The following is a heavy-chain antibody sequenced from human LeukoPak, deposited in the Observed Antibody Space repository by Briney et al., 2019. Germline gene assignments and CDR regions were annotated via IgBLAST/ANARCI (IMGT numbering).Heavy chain of an antibody. V-gene: IGHV1-2*02. J-gene: IGHJ3*02. CDR1: GYTFTSHY. CDR3: ARFLSSSEEEENDAFDI. CDR2: INPNSGGT. Sequence: GASVKVSCKASGYTFTSHYMHWVRQAPGQGLEWMGWINPNSGGTNYAQKFQGRVTMTRDTSISTAYMELSRLRSDDTAVYYCARFLSSSEEEENDAFDIWGQGTMVTVSS. D-gene: IGHD6-6*01.